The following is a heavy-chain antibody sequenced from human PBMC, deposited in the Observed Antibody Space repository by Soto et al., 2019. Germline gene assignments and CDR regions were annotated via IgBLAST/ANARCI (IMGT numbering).Heavy chain of an antibody. D-gene: IGHD2-15*01. CDR2: IIPTFGTP. J-gene: IGHJ4*02. V-gene: IGHV1-69*01. Sequence: QVQLVQSGTVVQRRGSSVKVSCQASGGTFSSHGMAWVRQAPGQGLEWMGGIIPTFGTPTYAPKFQGRVTINADEATNSVYMEMISLSLEDTGFYYGASERGAQYIEFRGQGILITVSS. CDR1: GGTFSSHG. CDR3: ASERGAQYIEF.